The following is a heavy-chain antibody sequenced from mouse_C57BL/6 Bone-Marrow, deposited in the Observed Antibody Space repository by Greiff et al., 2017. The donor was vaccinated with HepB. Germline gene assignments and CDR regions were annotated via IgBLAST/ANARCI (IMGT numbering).Heavy chain of an antibody. Sequence: EVKLVESGGGLVQPGGSLKLSCVASGFTFSDYGMSWVRQAPRKGPEWVAFISNLAYSIYYADTVTGRFTISRENAKNTLYLEMCSLRSEDTDMYYCARQGADYGNRYAMDVWGKGTTVTVSS. J-gene: IGHJ4*01. D-gene: IGHD2-1*01. CDR1: GFTFSDYG. V-gene: IGHV5-15*01. CDR2: ISNLAYSI. CDR3: ARQGADYGNRYAMDV.